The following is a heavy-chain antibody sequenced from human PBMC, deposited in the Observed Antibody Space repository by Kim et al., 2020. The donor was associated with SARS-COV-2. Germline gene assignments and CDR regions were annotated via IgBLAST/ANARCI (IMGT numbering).Heavy chain of an antibody. CDR2: INPSGGST. CDR1: GYTFTSYY. D-gene: IGHD6-19*01. J-gene: IGHJ4*02. V-gene: IGHV1-46*01. CDR3: ARDWGSSGWYSYFDY. Sequence: ASVKVSCKASGYTFTSYYMHWVRQAPGQGLEWMGIINPSGGSTSYAQKFQGRVTMTRDTSTSTVYMELSSLRSEDTAVYYCARDWGSSGWYSYFDYWGQGTLVTVSS.